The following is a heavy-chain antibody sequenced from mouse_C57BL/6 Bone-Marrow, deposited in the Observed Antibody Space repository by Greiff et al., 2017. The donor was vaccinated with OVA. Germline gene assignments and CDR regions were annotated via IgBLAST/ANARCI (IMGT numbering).Heavy chain of an antibody. V-gene: IGHV5-6*02. CDR2: ISSGGSYT. Sequence: GKLVESGGDLVKPGGSLKLSCAASGFTFSSYGMSWVRQTPDKRLEWVATISSGGSYTYYPDSVKGRFTISRDNAKNTLYLQMSSLKSEDTAMYYCARLGRYFDVWGTGTTVTVSS. D-gene: IGHD4-1*01. CDR1: GFTFSSYG. J-gene: IGHJ1*03. CDR3: ARLGRYFDV.